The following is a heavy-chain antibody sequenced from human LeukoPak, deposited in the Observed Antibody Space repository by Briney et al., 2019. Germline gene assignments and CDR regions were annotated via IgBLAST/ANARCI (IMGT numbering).Heavy chain of an antibody. V-gene: IGHV4-4*07. CDR3: ARDLDCGSTSCYPPY. CDR2: IYTSGST. J-gene: IGHJ4*02. CDR1: GGSISSYY. D-gene: IGHD2-2*01. Sequence: SETLSLTCTVSGGSISSYYWSWIRQPAGKGLEWIGRIYTSGSTNYNPSLKSRVTISVGKSKNQFSLKLSSVTAADTAVYYCARDLDCGSTSCYPPYWGQGTLVTVSS.